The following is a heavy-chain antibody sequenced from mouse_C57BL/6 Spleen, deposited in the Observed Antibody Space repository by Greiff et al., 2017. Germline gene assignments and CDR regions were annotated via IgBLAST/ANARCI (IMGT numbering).Heavy chain of an antibody. CDR3: ARDGDYYGRSYYAMDC. CDR1: GFTFSDYY. D-gene: IGHD1-1*01. CDR2: INYDGSST. J-gene: IGHJ4*01. V-gene: IGHV5-16*01. Sequence: EVMLVESEGGLVQPGSSMKLSCTASGFTFSDYYMAWVRQVPETGLEWVANINYDGSSTYYLDSLKSRFIISRDNAKNILYLQMSSLKSEDTDTYYCARDGDYYGRSYYAMDCWGQGTSVTDSS.